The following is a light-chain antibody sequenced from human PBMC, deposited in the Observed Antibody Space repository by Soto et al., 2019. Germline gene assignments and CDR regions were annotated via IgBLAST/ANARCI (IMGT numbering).Light chain of an antibody. CDR3: QQRGNWIT. Sequence: EIVLTQSPATLSLSPGGRATLSCRASRSLSNYLAWYQQRPGQAPRLLIYDASNRATGIPARFSGSGSGTDFTLTISSLEPEDFAVYYCQQRGNWITFGQGTRLEIK. J-gene: IGKJ5*01. CDR2: DAS. CDR1: RSLSNY. V-gene: IGKV3-11*01.